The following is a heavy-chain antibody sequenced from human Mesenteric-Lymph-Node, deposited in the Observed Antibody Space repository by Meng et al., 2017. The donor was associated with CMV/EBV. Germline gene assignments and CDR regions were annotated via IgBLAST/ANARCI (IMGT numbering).Heavy chain of an antibody. CDR2: IYWNGVK. CDR3: VHRALSCGTGRCYPIDH. D-gene: IGHD2-2*01. J-gene: IGHJ4*02. Sequence: SGPTLVKPTQTLTLTCACSGFSLNTSGGGVGWIRQPPGKALEWLALIYWNGVKPHMSSLRSRLTIDKDTSKNQVVLTMTNMDPVDTATYYCVHRALSCGTGRCYPIDHWGQGTLVTVSS. V-gene: IGHV2-5*01. CDR1: GFSLNTSGGG.